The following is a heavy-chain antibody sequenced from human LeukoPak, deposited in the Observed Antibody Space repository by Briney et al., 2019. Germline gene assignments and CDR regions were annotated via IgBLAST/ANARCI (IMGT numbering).Heavy chain of an antibody. CDR3: MAGIAVAEKGVDY. CDR2: MNPNSGNT. J-gene: IGHJ4*02. V-gene: IGHV1-8*01. Sequence: ASVKVSCKASGCTFTSYDINWVRQATGQGLEWMGWMNPNSGNTGYAQKFQGRVTMTRNTSISTAYMELSSLRSEDTAVYYCMAGIAVAEKGVDYWGQGTLVTVSS. D-gene: IGHD6-19*01. CDR1: GCTFTSYD.